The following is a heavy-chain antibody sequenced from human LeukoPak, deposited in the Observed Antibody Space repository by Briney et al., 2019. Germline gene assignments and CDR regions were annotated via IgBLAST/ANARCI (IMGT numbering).Heavy chain of an antibody. D-gene: IGHD3-10*01. CDR1: GGSISPYF. J-gene: IGHJ5*02. CDR2: VYYSGSN. V-gene: IGHV4-59*01. CDR3: ARGGGSGRGNWFDP. Sequence: SETLSFSCAVAGGSISPYFWSWSRQPPGGGLEWVVYVYYSGSNNYNPSLKSRVTISVDTSKSQFSLKLTSVTAADTAVYYCARGGGSGRGNWFDPWGQGSLVIVSS.